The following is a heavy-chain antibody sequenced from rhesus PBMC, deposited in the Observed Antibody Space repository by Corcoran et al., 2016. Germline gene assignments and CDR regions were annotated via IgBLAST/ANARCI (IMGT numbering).Heavy chain of an antibody. J-gene: IGHJ4*01. CDR1: GFHFAAYC. Sequence: DVQLVESRGGLVQLGGSLIHSFAASGFHFAAYCILWARQAPGKGLDWVSYITNTGKTVNYADSVKGRFTVSRDNARNSLSLQMSSLRAEDTAVYYCTFLHDYGRGYGFWGQGVLVTVSS. CDR3: TFLHDYGRGYGF. CDR2: ITNTGKTV. D-gene: IGHD4-29*01. V-gene: IGHV3-183*02.